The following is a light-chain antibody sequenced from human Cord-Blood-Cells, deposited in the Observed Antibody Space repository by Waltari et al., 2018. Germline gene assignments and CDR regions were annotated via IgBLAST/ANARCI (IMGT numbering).Light chain of an antibody. Sequence: QSALTQPASVSGSPGQSITISCTGTSSDVGGYNYVSWYQQHPGKAPNLMIYDVSNRPSGVSTRFSGSKSGNTASLTISGLQAEDEADYYCSSYTSSSNVVFGGGTKLTGL. J-gene: IGLJ2*01. CDR2: DVS. CDR1: SSDVGGYNY. CDR3: SSYTSSSNVV. V-gene: IGLV2-14*01.